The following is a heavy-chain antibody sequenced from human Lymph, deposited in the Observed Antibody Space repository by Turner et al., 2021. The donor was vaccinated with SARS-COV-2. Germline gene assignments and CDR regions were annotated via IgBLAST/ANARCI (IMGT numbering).Heavy chain of an antibody. Sequence: QVQLVRSGAGVKKTGSSVTVCSQASGYTFTSYDINGVRQATGQGVEWMGWMDPDSGNTGYAQKCQGRVTMNRNNSISTAYMELSSLRSEDTAVYYCARAAQLTVWFDPWGQGTLVTVSS. V-gene: IGHV1-8*01. CDR1: GYTFTSYD. CDR2: MDPDSGNT. J-gene: IGHJ5*02. D-gene: IGHD3-9*01. CDR3: ARAAQLTVWFDP.